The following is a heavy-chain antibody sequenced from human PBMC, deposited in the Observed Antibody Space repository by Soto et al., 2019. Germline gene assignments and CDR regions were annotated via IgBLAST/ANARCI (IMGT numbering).Heavy chain of an antibody. D-gene: IGHD2-2*01. Sequence: QVQLQESGPGLVKPSQTLSLTCTVSGGSLSSGDYYWSWIRQPPGKGLEWIGYIYYSGRTDSNPSIKSRVTISVDTSKNRFSMKLSSVTAADTAVYYCARERSDGTRLDPWGQGTLVTVSS. CDR1: GGSLSSGDYY. CDR3: ARERSDGTRLDP. V-gene: IGHV4-30-4*01. CDR2: IYYSGRT. J-gene: IGHJ5*02.